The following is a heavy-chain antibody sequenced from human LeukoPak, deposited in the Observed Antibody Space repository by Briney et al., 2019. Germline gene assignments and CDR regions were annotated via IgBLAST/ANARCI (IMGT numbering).Heavy chain of an antibody. Sequence: GASVKVSCKASGYTFTSYGISWVRQARGQGREWMGWISAYNGNTNYAQQPQGRVTMTTDTSTSTAYMELRSLRSDDTAVYYCAVWFGELFGAFDIWGQGTMVTVSS. D-gene: IGHD3-10*01. V-gene: IGHV1-18*01. CDR2: ISAYNGNT. CDR1: GYTFTSYG. J-gene: IGHJ3*02. CDR3: AVWFGELFGAFDI.